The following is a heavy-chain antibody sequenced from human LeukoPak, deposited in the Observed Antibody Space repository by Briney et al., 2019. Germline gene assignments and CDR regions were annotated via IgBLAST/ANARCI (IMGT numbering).Heavy chain of an antibody. Sequence: GGSLRLSCAASGFTFSSYWMHWVRQAPGKGLVWVSRINSDGSSTSYADSVKGRFTISRDNAKNTLYLQMNSLRAEDTAVYYCARDRAHVVTAQGYGMDVWGQGTTVTVSS. CDR1: GFTFSSYW. D-gene: IGHD5-18*01. CDR2: INSDGSST. CDR3: ARDRAHVVTAQGYGMDV. J-gene: IGHJ6*02. V-gene: IGHV3-74*01.